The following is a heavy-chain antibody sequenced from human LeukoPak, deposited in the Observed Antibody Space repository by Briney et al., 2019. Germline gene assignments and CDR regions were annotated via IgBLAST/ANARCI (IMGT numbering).Heavy chain of an antibody. D-gene: IGHD1-1*01. CDR3: ARVWRGNYYDY. CDR2: INWNGGST. V-gene: IGHV3-20*04. CDR1: GFTFDDYA. J-gene: IGHJ4*02. Sequence: GRSLRLSCAASGFTFDDYAMHWVRQAPGKGLEWVSGINWNGGSTGYADSVKGRFTISRDNAKNSLYLQMNSLRAEDTAIYYCARVWRGNYYDYWGQGTLVAVSS.